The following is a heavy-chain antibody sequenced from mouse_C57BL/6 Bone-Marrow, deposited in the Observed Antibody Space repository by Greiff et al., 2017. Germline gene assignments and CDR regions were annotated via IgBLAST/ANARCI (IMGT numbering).Heavy chain of an antibody. V-gene: IGHV1-81*01. CDR2: IYPRSGNT. CDR1: GYTFTSYG. D-gene: IGHD2-5*01. Sequence: VKLMESGAELARPGASVKLSCKASGYTFTSYGISWVKQRTGQGLEWIGEIYPRSGNTYYNEKFKGKATLTADKSSSTAYMELRSLTSEDSAVYFCARDRSNYYFDYWGQGTTLTVSS. J-gene: IGHJ2*01. CDR3: ARDRSNYYFDY.